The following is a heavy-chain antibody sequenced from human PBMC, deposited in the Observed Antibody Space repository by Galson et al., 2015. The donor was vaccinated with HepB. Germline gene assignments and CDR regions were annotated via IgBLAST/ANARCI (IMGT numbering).Heavy chain of an antibody. J-gene: IGHJ4*02. CDR2: IWYDGSNK. CDR3: AKDLGSSYFDY. CDR1: GFTFSSYG. Sequence: SLRLSCAASGFTFSSYGMHWVRQAPGKGLEWVAVIWYDGSNKYYADSVKGRFTISRDNSKNTLYLQMNSLRAEDTAVYYCAKDLGSSYFDYWGQGTLVTVSS. D-gene: IGHD1-26*01. V-gene: IGHV3-33*06.